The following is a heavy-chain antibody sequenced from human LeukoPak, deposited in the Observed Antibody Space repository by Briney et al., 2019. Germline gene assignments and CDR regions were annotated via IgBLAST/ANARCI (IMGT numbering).Heavy chain of an antibody. D-gene: IGHD6-19*01. CDR3: TRDWGIAVAGPDY. J-gene: IGHJ4*02. CDR2: ISSSSIYI. V-gene: IGHV3-21*01. CDR1: GFTFSSYS. Sequence: GGSLRLSCAASGFTFSSYSMNWVRQAPGKGLEWVSSISSSSIYIYYADSVKGRFTISRDNAKNSLYLQMNSLRAEDTAVYYCTRDWGIAVAGPDYWGQGTLVTVSS.